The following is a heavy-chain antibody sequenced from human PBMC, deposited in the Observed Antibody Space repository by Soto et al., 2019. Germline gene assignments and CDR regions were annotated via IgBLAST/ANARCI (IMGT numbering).Heavy chain of an antibody. CDR1: GASIRSNSFY. D-gene: IGHD2-21*02. Sequence: ASETLSLTCSVSGASIRSNSFYWGWIRQPPGKGLEWIGSLYHSGNVYSNPSLKTRVTISLDTSKNQFSLKVTSVTAADTAVYYCASLIPDSFVGGNSIDDWGQRTLVTVSS. CDR2: LYHSGNV. J-gene: IGHJ4*02. CDR3: ASLIPDSFVGGNSIDD. V-gene: IGHV4-39*01.